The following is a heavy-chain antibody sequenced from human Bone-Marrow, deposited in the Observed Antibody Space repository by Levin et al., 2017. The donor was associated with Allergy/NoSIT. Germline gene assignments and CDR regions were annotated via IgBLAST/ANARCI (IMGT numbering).Heavy chain of an antibody. CDR3: AKVYSSEETFDI. V-gene: IGHV3-11*01. J-gene: IGHJ3*02. CDR2: ISSMSSSK. D-gene: IGHD6-25*01. Sequence: TGGSLRLSCAASGFTFSDFFMSWIRQAPGKGLEWVSYISSMSSSKYYADSVQGRFTISRDDAASSLYLQMNSLRAEDTAIYYCAKVYSSEETFDIWGQGTMVTVSS. CDR1: GFTFSDFF.